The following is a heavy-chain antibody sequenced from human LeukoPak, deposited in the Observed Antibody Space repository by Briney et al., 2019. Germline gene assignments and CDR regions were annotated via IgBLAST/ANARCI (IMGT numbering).Heavy chain of an antibody. CDR1: GGTFSSYA. Sequence: GASVKVSCKASGGTFSSYAISWVRQAPGQGLEWMGRIIPILGTANYAQKFQGRVTITADKSTSTAYMELSSLRSEDTAVYYCARALFYGDFSYFDYWGQGTLVTVSS. CDR2: IIPILGTA. J-gene: IGHJ4*02. D-gene: IGHD4-17*01. CDR3: ARALFYGDFSYFDY. V-gene: IGHV1-69*04.